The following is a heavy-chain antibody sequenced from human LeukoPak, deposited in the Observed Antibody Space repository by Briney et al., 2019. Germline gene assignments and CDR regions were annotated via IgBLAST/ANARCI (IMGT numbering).Heavy chain of an antibody. Sequence: PGGSLRLSCAASGFTFSSYAMHWVRQAPGKGLEWVAVISYDGSNKYYADSVKGRFTISRDNSKYTLYLQMNSLRAEDTAVYFCAKRGVVIRVILVGFHKAAYYIESWGQGALVTVSS. CDR1: GFTFSSYA. CDR2: ISYDGSNK. CDR3: AKRGVVIRVILVGFHKAAYYIES. V-gene: IGHV3-30*07. D-gene: IGHD3/OR15-3a*01. J-gene: IGHJ4*02.